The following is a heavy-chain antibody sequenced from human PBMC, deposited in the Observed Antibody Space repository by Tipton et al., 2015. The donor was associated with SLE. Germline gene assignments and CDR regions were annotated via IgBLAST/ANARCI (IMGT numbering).Heavy chain of an antibody. CDR3: SKGVLRPFDY. D-gene: IGHD1-1*01. Sequence: TLSLTCSVSGGSITGYHWSWIRQPPGKGLEWIGYVYYTGTTNYDPSLRSRVTMSADTSRNQFSLRLSAVTTADTAVYYCSKGVLRPFDYWGQGTLVTVSS. J-gene: IGHJ4*02. V-gene: IGHV4-59*01. CDR1: GGSITGYH. CDR2: VYYTGTT.